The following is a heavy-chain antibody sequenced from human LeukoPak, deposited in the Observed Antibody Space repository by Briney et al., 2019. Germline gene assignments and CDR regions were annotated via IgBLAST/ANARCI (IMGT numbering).Heavy chain of an antibody. V-gene: IGHV4-4*07. Sequence: SETLSLTCTVSGGSISSYYWSWIRQPAGKGLEWIGRIYTSGSTNYNPSLKSRVTMSVDTSKNQFSLKLSSVTAADTAVYYCARDGSWGPGYYYYYMDVWGKGTTVIVSS. CDR1: GGSISSYY. D-gene: IGHD3-10*01. J-gene: IGHJ6*03. CDR2: IYTSGST. CDR3: ARDGSWGPGYYYYYMDV.